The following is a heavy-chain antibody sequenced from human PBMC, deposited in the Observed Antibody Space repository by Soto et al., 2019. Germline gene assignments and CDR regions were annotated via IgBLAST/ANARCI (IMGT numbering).Heavy chain of an antibody. CDR3: ARGGIAAAGTLYGMDV. Sequence: VASVKVSCKASGYTFTGYYMHWVRQAPGQGLEWMGWINPNSGGTNYAQKFQGWVTMTRDTSISTAYMELSRLRSDDTAVYYCARGGIAAAGTLYGMDVWGQGTTVTVSS. CDR2: INPNSGGT. J-gene: IGHJ6*02. D-gene: IGHD6-13*01. V-gene: IGHV1-2*04. CDR1: GYTFTGYY.